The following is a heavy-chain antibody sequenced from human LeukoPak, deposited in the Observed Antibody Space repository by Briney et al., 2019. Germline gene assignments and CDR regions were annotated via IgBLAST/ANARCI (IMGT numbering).Heavy chain of an antibody. J-gene: IGHJ4*02. V-gene: IGHV1-69-2*01. Sequence: ASVKISCKVSGYTFTDYYMHWVQQAPGKGLEWMGLVDPEDGETIYAEKFQGRVTITADTSTDTAYMELSSLRSEDTAVYYCATSGSFWDIVVVVAATHTHAFDIWGQGTLVTVSS. CDR1: GYTFTDYY. CDR3: ATSGSFWDIVVVVAATHTHAFDI. CDR2: VDPEDGET. D-gene: IGHD2-15*01.